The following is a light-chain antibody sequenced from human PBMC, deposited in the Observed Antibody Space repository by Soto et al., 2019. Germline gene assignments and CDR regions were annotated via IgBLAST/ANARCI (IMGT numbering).Light chain of an antibody. CDR2: DTS. CDR1: QSVSSS. J-gene: IGKJ1*01. Sequence: EIVVTQSPATLSVSPGERVTLSCRASQSVSSSLAWYQQRPGQAPRLLIYDTSTRAAGISARFSGSGSGTEFTPTISSLQSEDFAVYYCQQYIHWPPGTFGQGTAVEIK. V-gene: IGKV3-15*01. CDR3: QQYIHWPPGT.